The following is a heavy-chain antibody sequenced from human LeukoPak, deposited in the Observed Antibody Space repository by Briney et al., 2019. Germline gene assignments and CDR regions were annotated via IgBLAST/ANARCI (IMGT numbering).Heavy chain of an antibody. CDR2: ISWNSGSI. D-gene: IGHD5-24*01. CDR1: GFTFSSSA. J-gene: IGHJ3*02. V-gene: IGHV3-9*01. Sequence: GGSLRLSCAASGFTFSSSAMSWVRQAPGKGLEWVSGISWNSGSIGYADSVKGRFTISRDNAKNSLYLQMNSLRAEDTALYYCAKDIGRDGYNWAFDIWGQGTMVTVSS. CDR3: AKDIGRDGYNWAFDI.